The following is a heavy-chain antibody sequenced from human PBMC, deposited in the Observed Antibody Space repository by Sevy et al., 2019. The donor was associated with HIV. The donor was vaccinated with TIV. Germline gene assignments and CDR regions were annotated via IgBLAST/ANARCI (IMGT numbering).Heavy chain of an antibody. D-gene: IGHD3-3*01. CDR2: ISYDGSKK. CDR1: GFTFSNYG. V-gene: IGHV3-30*18. CDR3: AKRPSLFYPLDY. Sequence: GGSLRLSCAASGFTFSNYGMHWVRQAPGKGLEWVAVISYDGSKKYYADSVKGRFTISRDNSKNTLYLQMNSLGTEDTAVYYCAKRPSLFYPLDYWGQGTLVTVSS. J-gene: IGHJ4*02.